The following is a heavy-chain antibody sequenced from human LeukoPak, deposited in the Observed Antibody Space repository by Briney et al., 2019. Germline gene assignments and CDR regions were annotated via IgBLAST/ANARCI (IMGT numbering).Heavy chain of an antibody. D-gene: IGHD2-21*02. Sequence: PSETLSLTCTVSGGSISSSGYYWGWIRQPPGKGLEWIASIYYSGSTYYNPSLKSRVTISVDTSKNQLSLKLSSLTSADTAVYYCARIVVVTAIRFRYLDYWGQGTLVTVSS. CDR3: ARIVVVTAIRFRYLDY. J-gene: IGHJ4*02. CDR2: IYYSGST. V-gene: IGHV4-39*01. CDR1: GGSISSSGYY.